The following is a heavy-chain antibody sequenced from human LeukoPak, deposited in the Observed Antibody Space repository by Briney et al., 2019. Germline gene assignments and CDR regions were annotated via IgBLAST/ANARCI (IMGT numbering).Heavy chain of an antibody. CDR3: ARRRDLYSGSYYPFDY. J-gene: IGHJ4*02. D-gene: IGHD1-26*01. CDR1: GYSFTSYW. CDR2: IYPGDSDA. Sequence: GESLKISCKGSGYSFTSYWIGWVRQMPGKGLKWMGIIYPGDSDARYSPSFQGQVTISADMSISTAYLQWSSLKASDTAMYYCARRRDLYSGSYYPFDYWGQGTLVTVSS. V-gene: IGHV5-51*01.